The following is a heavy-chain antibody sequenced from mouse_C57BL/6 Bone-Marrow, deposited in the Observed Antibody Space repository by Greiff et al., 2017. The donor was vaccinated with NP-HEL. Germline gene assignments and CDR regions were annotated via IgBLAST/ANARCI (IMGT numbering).Heavy chain of an antibody. CDR2: ISNLAYST. V-gene: IGHV5-15*01. J-gene: IGHJ4*01. CDR1: GFTFSDYG. CDR3: ARHRDYYGSSYAMDY. D-gene: IGHD1-1*01. Sequence: EVQGVESGGGLVQPGGSLKLSCAASGFTFSDYGMAWVRQAPRKGPEWVAFISNLAYSTYYADTVTGRFPIPRENAKNTLYLEMSSLRSEDTAMYDCARHRDYYGSSYAMDYWGQGTSVTVSS.